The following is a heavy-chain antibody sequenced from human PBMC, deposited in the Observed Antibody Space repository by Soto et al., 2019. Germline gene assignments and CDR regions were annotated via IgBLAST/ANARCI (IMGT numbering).Heavy chain of an antibody. CDR3: VKDGSSGWPYFDDMDV. J-gene: IGHJ6*02. D-gene: IGHD6-19*01. CDR2: ISYDGGST. CDR1: GFTFSDYA. V-gene: IGHV3-30-3*01. Sequence: QVHVVESGGGVVHPGRSLRLSCAVSGFTFSDYAMHWVRQAPGKGLEWVAAISYDGGSTYYADSVKGRFTFSRDNSKNTLYLQMSSLRAEDTALYFCVKDGSSGWPYFDDMDVWGQGTTVTVSS.